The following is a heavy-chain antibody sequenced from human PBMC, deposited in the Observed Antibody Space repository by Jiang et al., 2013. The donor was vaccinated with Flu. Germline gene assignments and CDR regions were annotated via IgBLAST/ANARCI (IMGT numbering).Heavy chain of an antibody. V-gene: IGHV1-3*01. CDR1: GYTFTTYA. J-gene: IGHJ4*02. D-gene: IGHD3-9*01. CDR2: INAGNGNT. CDR3: AREGPGYYDSGYDY. Sequence: GAEVKKPGASVKVSCKASGYTFTTYAVHWVRQAPGQRLEWMAWINAGNGNTKYAQKFQGRITITRDTSASTVSMELRSLNSEDTAVYFCAREGPGYYDSGYDYWGQGTLVTVSS.